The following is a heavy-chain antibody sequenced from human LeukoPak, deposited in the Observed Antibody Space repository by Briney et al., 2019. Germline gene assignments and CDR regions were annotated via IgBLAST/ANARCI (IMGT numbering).Heavy chain of an antibody. CDR1: GYTFTSYA. V-gene: IGHV7-4-1*02. CDR2: INTNTGNP. CDR3: AREFFVTYYYDSSGRGAFDY. D-gene: IGHD3-22*01. Sequence: ASVKVSCKASGYTFTSYAMNWVRQAPGQGLEWMGWINTNTGNPTYAQGFTGRFVFSLDTSVSTAYLQISSLKAEDTAVYYCAREFFVTYYYDSSGRGAFDYWGQGTLVTVSS. J-gene: IGHJ4*02.